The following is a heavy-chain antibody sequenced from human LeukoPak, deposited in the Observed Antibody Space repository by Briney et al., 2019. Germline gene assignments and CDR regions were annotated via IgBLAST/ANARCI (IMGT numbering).Heavy chain of an antibody. Sequence: GASVKVSCKASGYTFTSYAMHWVRQAPGQGLEWMGVINPSGGSTSYAQKFQGRVTMTRDTSTSTVYMELSSLRSEDTAVYYCARGGLYCSSTSCPSSDYWGQGTLVTVSS. J-gene: IGHJ4*02. CDR3: ARGGLYCSSTSCPSSDY. V-gene: IGHV1-46*01. D-gene: IGHD2-2*01. CDR1: GYTFTSYA. CDR2: INPSGGST.